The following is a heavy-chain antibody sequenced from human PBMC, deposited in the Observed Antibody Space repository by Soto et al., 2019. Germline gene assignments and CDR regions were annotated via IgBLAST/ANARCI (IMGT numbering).Heavy chain of an antibody. CDR1: GFTFSSYT. D-gene: IGHD4-17*01. CDR3: ARDSVRDYLYYHYGMDV. CDR2: IGTSSSYI. Sequence: GGSLRLSCAASGFTFSSYTMNWVRQAPGRGLEWVSSIGTSSSYIYYADSVKGRFTISRDNAKNSLFLQMNSLRADDTAVYYCARDSVRDYLYYHYGMDVWGPGPMVTVSS. J-gene: IGHJ6*02. V-gene: IGHV3-21*01.